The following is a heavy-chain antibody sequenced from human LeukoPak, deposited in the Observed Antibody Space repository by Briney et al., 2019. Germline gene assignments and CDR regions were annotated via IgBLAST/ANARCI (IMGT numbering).Heavy chain of an antibody. J-gene: IGHJ6*03. CDR3: ARGTMVRGVIRYYYYYYMDV. CDR2: TYYRSKWYN. V-gene: IGHV6-1*01. CDR1: GDSVSSNSAA. Sequence: SQTLSLTCAISGDSVSSNSAAWNWIRQSPSRGLEWLGRTYYRSKWYNDYAVSVKSRITINPDTSKNQFSLQLNSVTPEDTAVYYCARGTMVRGVIRYYYYYYMDVWGKGTTVTISS. D-gene: IGHD3-10*01.